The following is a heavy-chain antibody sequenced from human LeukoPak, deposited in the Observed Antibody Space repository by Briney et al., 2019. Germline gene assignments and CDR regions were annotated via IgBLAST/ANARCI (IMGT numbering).Heavy chain of an antibody. Sequence: SVKVSCKASGGTFSSYAISWVRQAPGQGLEWMGGIIPIFGTANYARKFQGRVTITTDESTSTAYMELSSPRSEDTAVYYCARDSTVTTFRGCVDPWGQGTLVTVSS. CDR2: IIPIFGTA. CDR3: ARDSTVTTFRGCVDP. D-gene: IGHD4-17*01. CDR1: GGTFSSYA. V-gene: IGHV1-69*05. J-gene: IGHJ5*02.